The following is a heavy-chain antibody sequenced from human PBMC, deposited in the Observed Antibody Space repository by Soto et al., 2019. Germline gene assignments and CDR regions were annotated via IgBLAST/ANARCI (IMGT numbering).Heavy chain of an antibody. J-gene: IGHJ4*02. CDR1: GFSFREFA. CDR2: ISGSGSNT. D-gene: IGHD4-17*01. CDR3: AKEPGVYFGDYCDY. V-gene: IGHV3-23*01. Sequence: EVQLLESGGSLVQPGGSLRLSCAASGFSFREFAMSWVRQAPGKGLEWVSGISGSGSNTYYADSVRGRFTISRDNSKNTLYLQMKSLGPADTAVYYCAKEPGVYFGDYCDYWGQGTLVTVSS.